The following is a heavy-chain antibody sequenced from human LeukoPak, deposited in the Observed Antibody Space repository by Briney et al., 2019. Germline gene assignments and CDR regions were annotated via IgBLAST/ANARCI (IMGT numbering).Heavy chain of an antibody. V-gene: IGHV1-46*01. CDR3: ARVPGSGSYYKWFDP. J-gene: IGHJ5*02. Sequence: ASVKVSCKASGYTFTSYYMHWVRQAPGQGLEWMGIINPSGGSTSYAQKFQGRVTMTRDTSTSTVYMELSSLRSEDTAVYYCARVPGSGSYYKWFDPWGQGTLVTVSS. D-gene: IGHD3-10*01. CDR1: GYTFTSYY. CDR2: INPSGGST.